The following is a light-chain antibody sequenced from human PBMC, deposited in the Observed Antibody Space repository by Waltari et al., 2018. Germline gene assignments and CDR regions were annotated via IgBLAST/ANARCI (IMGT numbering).Light chain of an antibody. J-gene: IGLJ3*02. CDR2: AVS. CDR1: SSDVGINSF. CDR3: SSYTSNSAV. V-gene: IGLV2-14*03. Sequence: QSALTQPASVSGSPGQSITVSCTGISSDVGINSFVFWYQHHPGKAPKVVIYAVSYRPSGVSDRFSGSKSGNTASLTISGLQAEDEADYYCSSYTSNSAVFGGGTKVTVL.